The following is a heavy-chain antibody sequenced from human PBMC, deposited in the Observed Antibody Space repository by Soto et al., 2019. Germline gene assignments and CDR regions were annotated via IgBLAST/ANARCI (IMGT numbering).Heavy chain of an antibody. D-gene: IGHD3-3*01. CDR3: ARSHRSPSIFGVYYYGMDV. CDR2: IIPIFGTA. CDR1: GGTFSSYA. V-gene: IGHV1-69*13. Sequence: SVKVSCKASGGTFSSYAISWVRQAPGQGLEWMGGIIPIFGTANYAQKFQGRVTITADESTSTAYMELSSLRSEDTAVYYCARSHRSPSIFGVYYYGMDVWGQGTTVTV. J-gene: IGHJ6*02.